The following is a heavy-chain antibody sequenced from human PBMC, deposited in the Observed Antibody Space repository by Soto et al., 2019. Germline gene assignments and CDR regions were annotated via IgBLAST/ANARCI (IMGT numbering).Heavy chain of an antibody. V-gene: IGHV3-30-3*01. J-gene: IGHJ5*02. Sequence: GGALRLSCAASGFTCSSYAMHWVRQAPGKGLEWVAVISYDGSNKYYADSVKGRFTISRDNSKNTLYLQMNSLRAEDTAVYYCARDGGVGAAGGWFDPWGQGTLVTVSS. CDR2: ISYDGSNK. CDR3: ARDGGVGAAGGWFDP. CDR1: GFTCSSYA. D-gene: IGHD1-26*01.